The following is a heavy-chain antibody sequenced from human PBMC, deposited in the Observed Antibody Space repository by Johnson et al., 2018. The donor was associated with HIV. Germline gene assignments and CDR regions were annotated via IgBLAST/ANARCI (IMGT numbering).Heavy chain of an antibody. J-gene: IGHJ3*02. D-gene: IGHD2-15*01. CDR2: INSDGSST. Sequence: EVPLVESGGGLVQPGGSLRLSCAASGFTFSSYWMHWVRQAPGTGLVWVSRINSDGSSTSYADSVKGRFPISRDNAKNTLYLQMNSLRAEDTAVYYCASYCSGGSCYRRSPSDAFDIWGQGTMVTVSS. CDR1: GFTFSSYW. CDR3: ASYCSGGSCYRRSPSDAFDI. V-gene: IGHV3-74*02.